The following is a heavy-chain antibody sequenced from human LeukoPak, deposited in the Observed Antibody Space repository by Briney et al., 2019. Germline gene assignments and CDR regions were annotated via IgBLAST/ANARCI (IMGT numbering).Heavy chain of an antibody. D-gene: IGHD2-8*01. Sequence: GRSLRLSCAASGFTFSSYAMHWVRQAPGKGLEWVAVISYDGSNKYYAGSVRGRFTISRDNSKNTLYLQMNSLRAEDTAVYYCARDRIVLMVYAPDYWGQGTLVNVSS. CDR2: ISYDGSNK. J-gene: IGHJ4*02. V-gene: IGHV3-30-3*01. CDR1: GFTFSSYA. CDR3: ARDRIVLMVYAPDY.